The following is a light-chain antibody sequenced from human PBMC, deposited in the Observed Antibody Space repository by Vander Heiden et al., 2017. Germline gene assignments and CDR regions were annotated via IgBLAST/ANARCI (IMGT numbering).Light chain of an antibody. J-gene: IGLJ1*01. CDR3: QSADSSGTYV. V-gene: IGLV3-25*03. CDR2: KDS. Sequence: SYDLTPPPSVSVSPGQTARITCSGDALPKQYAYWYQQKPGQAPVLVIYKDSERPSGIPERFSGSSSGTTVTLTISGVQAEDEADYYCQSADSSGTYVFGTGTKVTVL. CDR1: ALPKQY.